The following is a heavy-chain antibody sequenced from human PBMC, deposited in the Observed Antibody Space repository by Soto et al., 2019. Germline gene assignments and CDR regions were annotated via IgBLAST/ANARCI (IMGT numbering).Heavy chain of an antibody. V-gene: IGHV1-3*01. J-gene: IGHJ5*02. CDR1: GYTFTSYA. D-gene: IGHD2-21*01. CDR3: ARAVVNCIIFNCYRLQPKLTDL. Sequence: GASVKVSCKASGYTFTSYAIHWVRQAPGQRLEWMGWINAGNGNTKSSEKFQGRVTISRATSASTAYLELSRLTSEDTAVYFCARAVVNCIIFNCYRLQPKLTDLSGKGLLVSVSS. CDR2: INAGNGNT.